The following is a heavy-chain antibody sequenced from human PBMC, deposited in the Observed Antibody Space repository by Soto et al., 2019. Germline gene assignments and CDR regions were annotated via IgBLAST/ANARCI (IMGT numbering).Heavy chain of an antibody. J-gene: IGHJ3*02. CDR2: INPSGGST. D-gene: IGHD2-15*01. CDR1: GYTFTSYY. Sequence: ASVKVSCKASGYTFTSYYMHWVRQAPGQGLEWMGIINPSGGSTSYAQKFQGRVTMTRDTSTSTVYMELSSLRSEDTAVYYCATPDPIVVVVAAVHLAFDIWGQGTMVTVSS. CDR3: ATPDPIVVVVAAVHLAFDI. V-gene: IGHV1-46*01.